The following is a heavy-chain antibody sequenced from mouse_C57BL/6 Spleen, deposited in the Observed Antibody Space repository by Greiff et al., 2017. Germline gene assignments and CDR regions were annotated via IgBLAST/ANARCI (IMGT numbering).Heavy chain of an antibody. CDR2: IYPGDGDT. CDR1: GYAFSSSW. CDR3: ARATVVAPSY. J-gene: IGHJ2*01. D-gene: IGHD1-1*01. Sequence: QVQLKQSGPELVKPGASVKISCKASGYAFSSSWMNWVKQRPGKGLEWIGRIYPGDGDTNYNGKFKGKATLTADKSSSTAYMQLSSLTSEDSAVYFCARATVVAPSYWGQGTPLTVSS. V-gene: IGHV1-82*01.